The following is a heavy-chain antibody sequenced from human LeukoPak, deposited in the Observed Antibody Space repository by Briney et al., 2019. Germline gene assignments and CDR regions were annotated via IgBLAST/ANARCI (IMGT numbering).Heavy chain of an antibody. V-gene: IGHV4-59*01. Sequence: PSETLSLTCTVPGGSLSSYYWSWIRQPPGKGLEWIGYIYYSGSTNYNPSLKSRVTISVDTSKNQFSLKLSSVTAADTAVYYCARSGYSYGYGYFQHWGQGTLVTVSS. CDR1: GGSLSSYY. CDR2: IYYSGST. D-gene: IGHD5-18*01. CDR3: ARSGYSYGYGYFQH. J-gene: IGHJ1*01.